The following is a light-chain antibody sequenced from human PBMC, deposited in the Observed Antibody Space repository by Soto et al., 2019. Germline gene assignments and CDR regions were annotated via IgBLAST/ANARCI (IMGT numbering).Light chain of an antibody. V-gene: IGKV1-27*01. CDR3: QKYNSAPLT. Sequence: DIQMTQSPYSLSASEGDRVTITCRASQVISNYLAWYEQKSGKDPKLLIYAASTLQSGVPSRFSGSGSGTDFALTISSLQPEDVATYYCQKYNSAPLTFGGGTKVEIK. J-gene: IGKJ4*01. CDR2: AAS. CDR1: QVISNY.